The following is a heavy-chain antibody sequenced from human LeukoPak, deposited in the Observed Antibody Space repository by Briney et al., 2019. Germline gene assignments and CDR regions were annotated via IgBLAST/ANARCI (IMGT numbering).Heavy chain of an antibody. Sequence: SETLSLTCAVYGGSFSGYYWSWIRQPPGKGLEWIGEINHSGSTNYNPSLKSRVTISVDTSKNQFSLKLSSVTAADTAVYYCAIIAVAGTDEGWGQGTLVTVSS. V-gene: IGHV4-34*01. D-gene: IGHD6-19*01. J-gene: IGHJ4*02. CDR2: INHSGST. CDR1: GGSFSGYY. CDR3: AIIAVAGTDEG.